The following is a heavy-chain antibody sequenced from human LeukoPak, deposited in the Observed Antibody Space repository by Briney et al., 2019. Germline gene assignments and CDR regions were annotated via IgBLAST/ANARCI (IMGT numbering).Heavy chain of an antibody. V-gene: IGHV3-23*01. J-gene: IGHJ5*02. CDR1: GFTFSSYA. D-gene: IGHD6-13*01. CDR2: ISGSGGST. CDR3: AKDKDKQQLVRNWFDP. Sequence: PGGSLRLSCAASGFTFSSYAMSWVRQAPGKGLEWGSDISGSGGSTYYADSVKGRFTISRDNSKNTLYLQMNSLRAEDTAVYYCAKDKDKQQLVRNWFDPWGQGTLVTVSS.